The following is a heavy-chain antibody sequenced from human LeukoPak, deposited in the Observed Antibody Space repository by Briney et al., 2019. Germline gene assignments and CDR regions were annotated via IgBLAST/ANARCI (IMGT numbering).Heavy chain of an antibody. J-gene: IGHJ4*02. CDR2: INPHRVGT. D-gene: IGHD6-19*01. Sequence: ASAKVSCKASGYIFTDYYMHWVRHAPGQGLEWMGWINPHRVGTKNAPTFQGRVTITRDTSITTAYMEVSGLRCDDTAVYYCAREGPGSSGWFFDYWGQGTLVSVSS. CDR3: AREGPGSSGWFFDY. V-gene: IGHV1-2*02. CDR1: GYIFTDYY.